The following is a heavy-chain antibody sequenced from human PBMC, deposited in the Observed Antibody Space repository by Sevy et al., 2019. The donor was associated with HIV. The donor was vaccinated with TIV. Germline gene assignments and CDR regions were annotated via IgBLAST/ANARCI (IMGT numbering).Heavy chain of an antibody. J-gene: IGHJ3*02. V-gene: IGHV3-53*01. CDR1: GLSVSRNY. Sequence: GGSLRLSCAASGLSVSRNYLSWVRQAPGKGLEWVSVIYAGGSTYYAASVKGRFTVTRNKAKNTLYYQMNSLRAGDTADYYCASKLGIGAFDISGQGTMVTLSS. D-gene: IGHD3-10*01. CDR3: ASKLGIGAFDI. CDR2: IYAGGST.